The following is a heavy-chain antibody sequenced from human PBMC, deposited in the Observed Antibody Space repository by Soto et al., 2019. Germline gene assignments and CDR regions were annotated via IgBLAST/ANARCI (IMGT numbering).Heavy chain of an antibody. CDR3: ARDVDSSSSPLGEYNWFDP. CDR2: IYYSGST. D-gene: IGHD6-6*01. V-gene: IGHV4-31*03. CDR1: GVSISSGRYY. Sequence: TLSLTCIVSGVSISSGRYYWSWLRQHPGKGLEWLGYIYYSGSTYYNPSLKSRVTISVDTSKNQFSLKLSSVTAADTAVYYCARDVDSSSSPLGEYNWFDPWGQGTLVTVSS. J-gene: IGHJ5*02.